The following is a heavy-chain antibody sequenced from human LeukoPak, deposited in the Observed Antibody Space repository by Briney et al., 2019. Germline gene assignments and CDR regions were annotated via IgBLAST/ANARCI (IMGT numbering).Heavy chain of an antibody. J-gene: IGHJ4*02. D-gene: IGHD3-10*01. V-gene: IGHV3-21*01. CDR2: ISSSSSYI. CDR3: ARGRFGSGSYYRRPLDY. Sequence: PGGSLRLSCAASGFTFSSYSMNWVRQAPGKGLEWVSSISSSSSYIYYADSVKGRFTISRDNAKNSLYLQMNSLRAEDTAVYYCARGRFGSGSYYRRPLDYWGQGTLVTVSS. CDR1: GFTFSSYS.